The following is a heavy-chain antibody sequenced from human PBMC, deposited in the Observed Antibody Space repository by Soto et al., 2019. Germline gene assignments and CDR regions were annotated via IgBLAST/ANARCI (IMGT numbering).Heavy chain of an antibody. CDR3: ARHGSY. Sequence: SETLSLTCAVSGVSISSSSYYWGWIRQPPGKGLEWIGTIYYGGSSYSNPSLKSRVTISLDTSKNQFSLTLTFVTAADTAVYYCARHGSYWGQGTLVTVSP. J-gene: IGHJ4*02. V-gene: IGHV4-39*01. CDR1: GVSISSSSYY. CDR2: IYYGGSS.